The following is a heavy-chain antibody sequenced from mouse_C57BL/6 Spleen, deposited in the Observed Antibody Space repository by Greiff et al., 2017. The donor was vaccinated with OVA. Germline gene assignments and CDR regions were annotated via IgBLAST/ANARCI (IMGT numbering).Heavy chain of an antibody. D-gene: IGHD1-1*01. CDR3: ARNDGSSLYAMDY. CDR1: GFSLTSYG. V-gene: IGHV2-2*01. CDR2: IWSGGST. J-gene: IGHJ4*01. Sequence: VKLMESGPGLVQPSQSLSITCTVSGFSLTSYGVHWVRQSPGKGLEWLGVIWSGGSTDYNAAFISRLSISKDNSKSQVFFKMNSLQADDTATYYCARNDGSSLYAMDYWGQGTSVTVSS.